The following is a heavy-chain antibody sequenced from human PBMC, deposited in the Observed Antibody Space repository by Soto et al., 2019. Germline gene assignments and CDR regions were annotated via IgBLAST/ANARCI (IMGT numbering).Heavy chain of an antibody. CDR3: AREAPPIHSPGERMGI. Sequence: QVQLQESGPGLVKPSQTLSLTCTVSGGSISSGDYYWSWIRQPPGKGLEWIGYIYYSGSTYYNPSLKSRVTISVDTSKNQFSLKLSSVNAADTAVYYCAREAPPIHSPGERMGIWGQGTMVTVSS. D-gene: IGHD2-15*01. V-gene: IGHV4-30-4*01. J-gene: IGHJ3*02. CDR2: IYYSGST. CDR1: GGSISSGDYY.